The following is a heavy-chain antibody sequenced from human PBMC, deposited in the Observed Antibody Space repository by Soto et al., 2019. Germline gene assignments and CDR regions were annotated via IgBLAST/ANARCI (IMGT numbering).Heavy chain of an antibody. J-gene: IGHJ5*02. CDR1: GDSISSGGYY. CDR2: IYNGRT. V-gene: IGHV4-31*03. CDR3: ASDALRFLEWPVLGT. D-gene: IGHD3-3*01. Sequence: LSLTCTVSGDSISSGGYYWSWIRQLPGKGLEWIGYIYNGRTYYNPSLESRVTISVDTSKNQFSLKLSSVTAADTAIYYCASDALRFLEWPVLGTWGQGTLVTVSS.